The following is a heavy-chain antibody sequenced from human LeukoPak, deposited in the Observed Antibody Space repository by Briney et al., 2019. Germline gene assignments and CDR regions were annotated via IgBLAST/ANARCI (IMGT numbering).Heavy chain of an antibody. Sequence: GGSLRLSCAASGFSFSGSVMLWVRQAPGKGLEWGALISYDGTTKDSVKGRFTIYGDNSRNTLFLQMSSLRAEDTALYYCARAGGYDAFDIWGQGTMVTVSS. D-gene: IGHD5-12*01. V-gene: IGHV3-30*03. J-gene: IGHJ3*02. CDR3: ARAGGYDAFDI. CDR2: ISYDGTTK. CDR1: GFSFSGSV.